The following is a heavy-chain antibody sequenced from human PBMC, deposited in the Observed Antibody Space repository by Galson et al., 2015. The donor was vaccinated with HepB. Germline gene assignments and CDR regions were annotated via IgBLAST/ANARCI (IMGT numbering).Heavy chain of an antibody. CDR3: VKDRLHSFDY. Sequence: SVKVSCKASGYTFTSNGISWVRQTPGQGLEWMGWISTRSGNTNYAQRLQGRVTMKTDTSTSTAYVELMRLRSDDTAIYYCVKDRLHSFDYWGQGTLVTVSS. CDR1: GYTFTSNG. V-gene: IGHV1-18*04. CDR2: ISTRSGNT. J-gene: IGHJ4*02.